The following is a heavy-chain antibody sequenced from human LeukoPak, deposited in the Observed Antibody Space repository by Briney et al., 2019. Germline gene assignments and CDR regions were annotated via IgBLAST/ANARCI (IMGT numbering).Heavy chain of an antibody. D-gene: IGHD3-3*01. Sequence: SETLSLTCTASGGSLTDGDYYWGWVRQPPGTGLHWLATTWRGASLNSRVTISLDTSQNQFSLRLTSVTASDTAVYYCVRIFGYYQEAMDVWGQGTTVTVSS. J-gene: IGHJ6*02. CDR2: TWRG. CDR1: GGSLTDGDYY. V-gene: IGHV4-61*08. CDR3: VRIFGYYQEAMDV.